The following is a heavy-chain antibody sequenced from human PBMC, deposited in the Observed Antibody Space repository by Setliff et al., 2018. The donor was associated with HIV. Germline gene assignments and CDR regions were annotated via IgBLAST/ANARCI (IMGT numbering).Heavy chain of an antibody. Sequence: SETLSLTCAVHGGPLTDHYWNWIRQSPGKGLEWIAEVHHTGYLNYNPSLKSRVTISRDPSTKQFSLKMTSMTAADTAVYYCARDSGTTVGATGPGYWGQGTLVTVSS. CDR1: GGPLTDHY. V-gene: IGHV4-34*01. CDR3: ARDSGTTVGATGPGY. J-gene: IGHJ4*02. D-gene: IGHD1-26*01. CDR2: VHHTGYL.